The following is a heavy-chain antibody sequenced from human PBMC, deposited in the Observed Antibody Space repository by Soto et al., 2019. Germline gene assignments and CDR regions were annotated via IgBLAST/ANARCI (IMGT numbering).Heavy chain of an antibody. J-gene: IGHJ1*01. V-gene: IGHV3-23*01. CDR2: ISGSGGST. CDR1: GVTFSSYA. Sequence: GSLRLSCAAYGVTFSSYAMSWFRQAPGKGLEWVSAISGSGGSTYYADSVKGRFTISRDNSKNTLSLQMNSLRAEDTAVYYCAKGGPAGSFASCGPGTLVTLSS. CDR3: AKGGPAGSFAS. D-gene: IGHD6-13*01.